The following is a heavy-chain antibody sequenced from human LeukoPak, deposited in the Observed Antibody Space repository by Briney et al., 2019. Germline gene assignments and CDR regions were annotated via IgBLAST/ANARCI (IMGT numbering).Heavy chain of an antibody. V-gene: IGHV4-59*01. J-gene: IGHJ4*02. CDR3: ARSRSSAIQS. CDR1: GGSISSYY. Sequence: PSETLSLTCTVSGGSISSYYWSWIRQPPGKGLEWIGYIYYSGSTNYNPSLKSRVTISVDTSKNQFSLKLSSVTAADTAVYYCARSRSSAIQSWGQGTLVTVSS. D-gene: IGHD2-2*02. CDR2: IYYSGST.